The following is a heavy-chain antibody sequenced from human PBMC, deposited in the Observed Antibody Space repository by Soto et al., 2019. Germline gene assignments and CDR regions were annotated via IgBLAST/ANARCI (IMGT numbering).Heavy chain of an antibody. CDR3: AREEVAYGDYRKRKGTFDY. CDR1: GFTVSSNY. J-gene: IGHJ4*02. D-gene: IGHD4-17*01. Sequence: GGSLRLSRAASGFTVSSNYMSWVRQAPGKGLEWVSVIYSGGSTYYADSVKGRFTISRDNSKNTLYLQMNSLRAEDTAVYYCAREEVAYGDYRKRKGTFDYWGQGTLVTVSS. V-gene: IGHV3-66*01. CDR2: IYSGGST.